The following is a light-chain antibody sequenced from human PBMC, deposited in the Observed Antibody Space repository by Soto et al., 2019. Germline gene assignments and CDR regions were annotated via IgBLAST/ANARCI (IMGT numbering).Light chain of an antibody. CDR2: SAS. J-gene: IGKJ5*01. CDR1: QSIAGY. CDR3: QQSFSVPIT. V-gene: IGKV1-39*01. Sequence: DSQMTQSPSSLSASVGDRVTITCRASQSIAGYLSWYQQRPGKAPKFLIYSASSLQRGVPSRFSGSGSGTDFSLTINGLQPEDFATYFCQQSFSVPITFGQGTRLEIK.